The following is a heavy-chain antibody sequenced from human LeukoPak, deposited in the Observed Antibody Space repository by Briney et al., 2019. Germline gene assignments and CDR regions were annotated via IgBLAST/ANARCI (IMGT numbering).Heavy chain of an antibody. D-gene: IGHD3-3*01. CDR1: GFTFSSYG. Sequence: PGRSLRLSCAASGFTFSSYGMHWVRQAPGKGLEWVAVISYDGSNKYYADSVKGRFTISRDNSKNTLYLQMNSLRAEDTAVYYCARGSSVGIFGVDTYYYGMDVWGQGTTVTVSS. CDR2: ISYDGSNK. CDR3: ARGSSVGIFGVDTYYYGMDV. J-gene: IGHJ6*02. V-gene: IGHV3-30*03.